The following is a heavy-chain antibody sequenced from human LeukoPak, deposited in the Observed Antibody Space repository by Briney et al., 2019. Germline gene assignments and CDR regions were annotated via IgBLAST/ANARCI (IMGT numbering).Heavy chain of an antibody. J-gene: IGHJ3*02. CDR2: INHSGST. CDR1: GGSFSGYY. Sequence: PSETLSLTCAVSGGSFSGYYWNWIRQPPGKGLEWIGEINHSGSTTYNPSLKSRVTISVDTSKNQFSLKLSSVTAADTAVYYCARTSRGFYDSSGYYRPRRAFDIWGQGTMVTVSS. CDR3: ARTSRGFYDSSGYYRPRRAFDI. V-gene: IGHV4-34*01. D-gene: IGHD3-22*01.